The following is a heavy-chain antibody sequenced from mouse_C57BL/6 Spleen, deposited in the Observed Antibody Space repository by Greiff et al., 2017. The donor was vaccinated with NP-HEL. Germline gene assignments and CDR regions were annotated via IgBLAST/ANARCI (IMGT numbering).Heavy chain of an antibody. Sequence: QVHVKQSGPELVKPGASVKISCKASGYAFSSSWMNWVKQRPGKGLEWIGRIYPGDGDTNYNGKFKGKATLTADQSSSTAYMQLSSLTSEDSAVYFCAKNYDYDAVPYYFDYWGQGTTLTVSS. CDR2: IYPGDGDT. V-gene: IGHV1-82*01. CDR1: GYAFSSSW. J-gene: IGHJ2*01. CDR3: AKNYDYDAVPYYFDY. D-gene: IGHD2-4*01.